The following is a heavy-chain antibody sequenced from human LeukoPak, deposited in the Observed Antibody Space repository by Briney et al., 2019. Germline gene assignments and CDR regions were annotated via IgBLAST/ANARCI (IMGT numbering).Heavy chain of an antibody. CDR3: ARAVIGPDY. Sequence: GGSLRLSCAASGFTFSSYWMSWVRQAPGKGLEWVAVISYDGSNKYYADSVKGRFTIPRDNSKNTLYLQMNSLRAEDTAVYYCARAVIGPDYWGQGTLVTVSS. CDR2: ISYDGSNK. D-gene: IGHD3-16*02. V-gene: IGHV3-30*03. CDR1: GFTFSSYW. J-gene: IGHJ4*02.